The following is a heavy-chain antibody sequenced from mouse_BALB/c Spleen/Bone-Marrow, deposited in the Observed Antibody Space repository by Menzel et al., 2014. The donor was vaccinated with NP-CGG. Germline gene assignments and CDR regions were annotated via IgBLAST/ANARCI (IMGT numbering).Heavy chain of an antibody. J-gene: IGHJ3*01. D-gene: IGHD3-2*01. V-gene: IGHV2-9*02. CDR1: GFSLTSYG. CDR2: IWAGGST. Sequence: QVQLKESGPGLVAPSQSLSITCTVSGFSLTSYGVHWVRQPPGKGLEWLGVIWAGGSTNYNSALMSRLSISKDNSKSQVFIKMNSLQTDDTAMYYCARALDSSGYGFACWGQGTLVTVSA. CDR3: ARALDSSGYGFAC.